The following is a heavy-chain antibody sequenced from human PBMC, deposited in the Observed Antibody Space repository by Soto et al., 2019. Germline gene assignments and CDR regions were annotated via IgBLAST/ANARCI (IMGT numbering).Heavy chain of an antibody. CDR3: ARDIPDLNYGNQPFDF. Sequence: QVQLVQSGAEVKKPGASVMLSCKTSGYTFTTSYIHWVRQAPGQGLEWMGIISPRGGSTTYAQNFKGRVTMTRDTSTSTVYMELSRLRSEDTAVYFCARDIPDLNYGNQPFDFWGQGTMVSVSS. J-gene: IGHJ3*01. CDR2: ISPRGGST. V-gene: IGHV1-46*01. CDR1: GYTFTTSY. D-gene: IGHD1-7*01.